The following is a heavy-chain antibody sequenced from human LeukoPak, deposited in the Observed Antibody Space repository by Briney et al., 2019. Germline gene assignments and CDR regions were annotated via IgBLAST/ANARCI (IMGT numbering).Heavy chain of an antibody. CDR1: GGSISSYY. J-gene: IGHJ4*02. V-gene: IGHV4-59*08. CDR3: ARTIVVVVAATYYFDY. Sequence: SETLSLTCTVSGGSISSYYWSWIRQPPGKGLEWIGYIYYIGSTNYNPSLKSRVTRSVDPSKNQFSLKLSSVTAADTAVYYCARTIVVVVAATYYFDYWGQGTLVTVSS. CDR2: IYYIGST. D-gene: IGHD2-15*01.